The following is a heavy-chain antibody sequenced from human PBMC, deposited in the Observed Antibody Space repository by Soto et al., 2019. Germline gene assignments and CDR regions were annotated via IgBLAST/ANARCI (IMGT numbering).Heavy chain of an antibody. D-gene: IGHD3-3*01. CDR2: INHSGST. CDR1: GGSFSGYY. Sequence: TLSLTCAVYGGSFSGYYWSWIRQPPGKGLEWIGEINHSGSTNYNPSLKSRVTISVDTSKNQFSLKLSSVTAADTAVYYCARVTGYYDFWSGYYSHYYYYGMDVWGQGTTVTVSS. CDR3: ARVTGYYDFWSGYYSHYYYYGMDV. V-gene: IGHV4-34*01. J-gene: IGHJ6*02.